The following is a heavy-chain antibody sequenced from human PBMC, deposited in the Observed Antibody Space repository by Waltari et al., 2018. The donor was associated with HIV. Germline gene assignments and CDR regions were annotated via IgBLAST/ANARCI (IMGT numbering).Heavy chain of an antibody. CDR1: GFTFSSYW. Sequence: EVQLVESGGGLVQPGGSLRLSCAASGFTFSSYWMSWVRQAPGKGLEWVANIKQDGSEKYYVDSVKGRFTIARDNAKNSLYLQMNSLRAEDTAVYYCAGRSLAVAGRGAFDIWGQGTMVTVSS. CDR3: AGRSLAVAGRGAFDI. J-gene: IGHJ3*02. CDR2: IKQDGSEK. D-gene: IGHD6-19*01. V-gene: IGHV3-7*03.